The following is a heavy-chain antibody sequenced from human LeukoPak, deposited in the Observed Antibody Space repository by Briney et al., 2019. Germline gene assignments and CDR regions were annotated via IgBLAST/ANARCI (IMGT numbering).Heavy chain of an antibody. V-gene: IGHV3-30*18. D-gene: IGHD2-21*02. J-gene: IGHJ6*02. Sequence: GRSLRLSCAASGFTISSYGMHWVRQAPGKGLEWVAVISYDGSNKYYADSVKDRFTISRDNSKNTLYLQMNSLRAEDTAVYYCAKVCDPSSGYIVVVTALWYGMDVWGQATTVTVSS. CDR2: ISYDGSNK. CDR3: AKVCDPSSGYIVVVTALWYGMDV. CDR1: GFTISSYG.